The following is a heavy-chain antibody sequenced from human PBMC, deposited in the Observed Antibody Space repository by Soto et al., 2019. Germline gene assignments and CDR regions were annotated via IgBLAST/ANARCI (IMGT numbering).Heavy chain of an antibody. CDR3: ARGDDSSGYYYFDY. Sequence: QVQLVQSGAEVKKPGSSVKVSCKASGGTFSSYAISWVRQAPGQGLEWMGGIIPIFGTANYAQKFQGRVTITADESTSTAYMELNSLRSEDTAVYYCARGDDSSGYYYFDYWGQGTLVTVSS. CDR1: GGTFSSYA. J-gene: IGHJ4*02. CDR2: IIPIFGTA. V-gene: IGHV1-69*01. D-gene: IGHD3-22*01.